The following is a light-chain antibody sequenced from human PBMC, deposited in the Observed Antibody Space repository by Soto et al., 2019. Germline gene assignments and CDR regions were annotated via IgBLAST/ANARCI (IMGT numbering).Light chain of an antibody. Sequence: EIEMTQSPATLSVSPGERATLSCRASQSVSSNLAWYQQKPGQAPRLLIYGASTMATGIPARFSGSGSGTEFTLTISSLQSEDFAVYYCQQYNNWYTFGQGTKLEIK. V-gene: IGKV3-15*01. CDR2: GAS. J-gene: IGKJ2*01. CDR3: QQYNNWYT. CDR1: QSVSSN.